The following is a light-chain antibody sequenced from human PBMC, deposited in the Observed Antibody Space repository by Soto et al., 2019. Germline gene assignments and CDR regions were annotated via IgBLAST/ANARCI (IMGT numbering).Light chain of an antibody. J-gene: IGLJ1*01. CDR3: SSYAGSSNFV. V-gene: IGLV2-8*01. Sequence: QSALTQPRSVSGSPGQSVTISCTGASSDVGGYNYVSWYQQHPGKAPKLMIYEVTKRPSGVPDRFSGSKSGNTASLTVSGLQAEDEADYYCSSYAGSSNFVFGTGTKVTVL. CDR1: SSDVGGYNY. CDR2: EVT.